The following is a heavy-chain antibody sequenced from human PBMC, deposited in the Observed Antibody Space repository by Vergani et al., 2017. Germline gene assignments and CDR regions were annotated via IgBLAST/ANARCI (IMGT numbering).Heavy chain of an antibody. CDR2: VSTGTKSQ. CDR1: GFTFDDYA. V-gene: IGHV3-48*01. J-gene: IGHJ3*01. D-gene: IGHD2-2*01. Sequence: EVQLVESGGGLVQPGRSLRLSCAASGFTFDDYALHWVRQAPGKGLEWVSFVSTGTKSQSYSESVKGRFTISRDSAKNSLYLQMDSLRAEDTAVYYCAREYSSTSGRAFDFWGQGTKVTVSS. CDR3: AREYSSTSGRAFDF.